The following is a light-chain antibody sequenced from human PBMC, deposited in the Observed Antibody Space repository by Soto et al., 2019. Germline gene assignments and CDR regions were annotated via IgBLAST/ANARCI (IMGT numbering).Light chain of an antibody. J-gene: IGLJ3*02. CDR2: SSD. CDR3: VTWDDTLKGWV. Sequence: QLVLTQPPSASGTPGQRVNIACSGSTSHIGSNSVSWYHQLPGTAPKLLIFSSDQRPSGVPDRFSASKSGTSASLAISGLESEDEADYFCVTWDDTLKGWVFGGGTKLTVL. V-gene: IGLV1-44*01. CDR1: TSHIGSNS.